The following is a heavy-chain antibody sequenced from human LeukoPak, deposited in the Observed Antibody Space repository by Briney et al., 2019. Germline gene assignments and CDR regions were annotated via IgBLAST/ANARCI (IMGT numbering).Heavy chain of an antibody. V-gene: IGHV1-2*06. J-gene: IGHJ6*02. CDR2: TNPNSGGT. CDR1: GYTFTGYY. Sequence: ASVKVSCKASGYTFTGYYMHWVRQAPGQGLEWMGRTNPNSGGTNYAQKFQGRVTMTRDTSISTAYMELSRLRSDDTAVYYCARPEQEYYDFWSGYYSHYGMDVWGQGTTVTVSS. CDR3: ARPEQEYYDFWSGYYSHYGMDV. D-gene: IGHD3-3*01.